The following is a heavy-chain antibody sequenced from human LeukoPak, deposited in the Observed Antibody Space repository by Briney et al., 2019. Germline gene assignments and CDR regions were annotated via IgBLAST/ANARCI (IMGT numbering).Heavy chain of an antibody. CDR2: ISSSSSYI. Sequence: GGSLPLPCAASGFTLSSHSMNWVRPAPGKGLELVSFISSSSSYIHYADSVKGRFTISRDNAKNSLYLQMNSLRAEDTAVYYCARITRWGSGLEADYWGQGTLVTVSS. CDR1: GFTLSSHS. D-gene: IGHD6-19*01. J-gene: IGHJ4*02. V-gene: IGHV3-21*01. CDR3: ARITRWGSGLEADY.